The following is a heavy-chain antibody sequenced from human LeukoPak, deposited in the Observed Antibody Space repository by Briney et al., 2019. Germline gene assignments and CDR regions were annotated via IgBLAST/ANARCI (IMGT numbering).Heavy chain of an antibody. D-gene: IGHD3-10*02. CDR3: AELGITMIGDV. CDR1: GFTFSSYW. CDR2: IKHDGSEK. J-gene: IGHJ6*04. V-gene: IGHV3-7*01. Sequence: GGSLRLSCAASGFTFSSYWMSWVRQAPGKGLEWVANIKHDGSEKYYVDSVKGRFTISRDNAKDSLYLQMNSLRAEDTAVYCCAELGITMIGDVWGKGTTVTISS.